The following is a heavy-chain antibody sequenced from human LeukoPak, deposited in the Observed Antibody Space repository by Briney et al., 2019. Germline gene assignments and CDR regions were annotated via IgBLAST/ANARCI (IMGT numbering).Heavy chain of an antibody. CDR3: ARAPNNSGFGESYFDY. CDR1: GGSISSGGYS. V-gene: IGHV4-30-2*01. Sequence: PSQTLSLTCAVSGGSISSGGYSWSWIRQPPGKGLEWIGYIYHSGSTYYNPSLKSRVTISVDRSKNQFSLKLSSVTAADTAVYYCARAPNNSGFGESYFDYWGQGTLVTVSS. J-gene: IGHJ4*02. CDR2: IYHSGST. D-gene: IGHD3-10*01.